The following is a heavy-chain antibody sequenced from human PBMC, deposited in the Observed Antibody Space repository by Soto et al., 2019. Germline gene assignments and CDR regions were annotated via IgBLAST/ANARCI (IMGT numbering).Heavy chain of an antibody. CDR1: GGSISSGGYS. V-gene: IGHV4-30-2*01. CDR2: IYHSGST. CDR3: ARVPDR. D-gene: IGHD2-2*01. Sequence: TLSLTCAVSGGSISSGGYSWSWIRHPPGKGLEWIGYIYHSGSTYYNPSLKSRVTISVDRSKNQFSLKLSSVTAADTAVYYCARVPDRWGQGALVPVSS. J-gene: IGHJ5*02.